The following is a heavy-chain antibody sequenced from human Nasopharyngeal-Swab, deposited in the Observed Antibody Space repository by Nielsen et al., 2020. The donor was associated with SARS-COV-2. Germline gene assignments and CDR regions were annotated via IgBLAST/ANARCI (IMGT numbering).Heavy chain of an antibody. CDR2: VSGSGGTT. J-gene: IGHJ4*02. V-gene: IGHV3-23*01. CDR3: AKDRYCSGGACYFSGFDY. Sequence: GESLNIPCAASGFTFSSYVMSWVRQAPGKGLEWVSGVSGSGGTTKYADSVKGRFTISRDNSKNKLYLQMHSLRVEDTAVYYCAKDRYCSGGACYFSGFDYWGLGTLVTVSS. CDR1: GFTFSSYV. D-gene: IGHD2-15*01.